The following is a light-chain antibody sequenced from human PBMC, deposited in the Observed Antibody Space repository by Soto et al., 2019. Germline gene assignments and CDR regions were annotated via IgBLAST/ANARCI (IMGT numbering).Light chain of an antibody. CDR3: QQRSTWRSKSP. CDR2: DAS. CDR1: QSVSSY. J-gene: IGKJ3*01. Sequence: EIVLTQSPATLSLSPGERATLSCRASQSVSSYLAWYQQQPCQAPRLLIYDASNRATRIPARFSGSGSETDCTLPISRLETEDFAVYYCQQRSTWRSKSPFGPGTKVDI. V-gene: IGKV3-11*01.